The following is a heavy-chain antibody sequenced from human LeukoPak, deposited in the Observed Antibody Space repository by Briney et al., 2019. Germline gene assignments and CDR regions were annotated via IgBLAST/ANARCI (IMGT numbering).Heavy chain of an antibody. CDR2: IYYSGST. CDR3: ASRYSSSVDY. Sequence: SETLSLTCTVSGGSISSSSYYWGWIRQPPGKGLEWIGSIYYSGSTYYNPSLKSRVTISVDTSKNQFSLKLRSVTAADTAVYYCASRYSSSVDYWVQGTLVTVSS. CDR1: GGSISSSSYY. D-gene: IGHD6-13*01. J-gene: IGHJ4*02. V-gene: IGHV4-39*01.